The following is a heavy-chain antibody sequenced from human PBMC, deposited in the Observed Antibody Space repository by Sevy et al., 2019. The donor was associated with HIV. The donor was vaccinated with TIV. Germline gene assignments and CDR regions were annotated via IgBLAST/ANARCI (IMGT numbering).Heavy chain of an antibody. J-gene: IGHJ3*02. CDR3: ARAGAGPGVVNAFDI. CDR2: INPNSGGT. CDR1: GYTFTGYY. D-gene: IGHD2-8*01. Sequence: ASVKVSCKASGYTFTGYYMHWVRQAPGQGLEWMGWINPNSGGTNYAQKFQGRVTMTRDTSISTAYMELSRLRSDDTAVYYCARAGAGPGVVNAFDIWGQGTMVTVSS. V-gene: IGHV1-2*02.